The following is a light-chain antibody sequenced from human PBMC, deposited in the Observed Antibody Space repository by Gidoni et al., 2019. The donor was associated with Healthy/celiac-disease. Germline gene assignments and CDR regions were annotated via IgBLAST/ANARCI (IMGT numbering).Light chain of an antibody. Sequence: EIVLPQSPGTLSLSPGERATLSCRASQSVSSSYLAWYQQKPGQATRRRIYCASSRATGSPAMISGSGAGTDFTLTISRLEPEDFAVHYCQQYGSSPCSFGQGTKLEIK. V-gene: IGKV3-20*01. CDR1: QSVSSSY. CDR3: QQYGSSPCS. J-gene: IGKJ2*04. CDR2: CAS.